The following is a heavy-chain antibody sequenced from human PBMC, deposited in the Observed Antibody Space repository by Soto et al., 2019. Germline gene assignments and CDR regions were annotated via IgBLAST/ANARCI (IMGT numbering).Heavy chain of an antibody. J-gene: IGHJ4*02. D-gene: IGHD3-16*01. CDR2: IIPIFGTA. CDR3: ASNMITFGGVFHY. Sequence: SVKVSCKASGGTFSSYAISWVRQAPGQGLEWMGGIIPIFGTANYAQKFQGRVTITADKSTSTAYMELSSLRSEDTAVYYCASNMITFGGVFHYWGQGTLVTVSS. V-gene: IGHV1-69*06. CDR1: GGTFSSYA.